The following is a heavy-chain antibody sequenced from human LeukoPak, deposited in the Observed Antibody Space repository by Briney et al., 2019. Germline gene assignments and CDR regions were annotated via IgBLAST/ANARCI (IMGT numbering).Heavy chain of an antibody. CDR3: AKDPPPDSSGPWGYYYGMDV. Sequence: GGSLRLSCAASGFTFSSYGMHWVRQAPGKGLEWVAVISYDGSNKYYADSVKGRFTISRDNSKNTLYLQMNSLRAEDTAVYYCAKDPPPDSSGPWGYYYGMDVWGQGTTVTVSS. CDR1: GFTFSSYG. V-gene: IGHV3-30*18. D-gene: IGHD6-19*01. CDR2: ISYDGSNK. J-gene: IGHJ6*02.